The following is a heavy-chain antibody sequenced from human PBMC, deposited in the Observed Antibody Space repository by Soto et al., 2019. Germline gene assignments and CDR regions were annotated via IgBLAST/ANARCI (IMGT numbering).Heavy chain of an antibody. Sequence: TLSLTCTVSGGSISSSSYYWGWIRQPPGKGLEWIGSIYYSGSTYYNPSLKSRVTISVDTSKNQFSLKLSSVTAADTAVYYCARSDIVATIPFDYWGQGTLVTVSS. D-gene: IGHD5-12*01. CDR2: IYYSGST. CDR3: ARSDIVATIPFDY. V-gene: IGHV4-39*01. CDR1: GGSISSSSYY. J-gene: IGHJ4*02.